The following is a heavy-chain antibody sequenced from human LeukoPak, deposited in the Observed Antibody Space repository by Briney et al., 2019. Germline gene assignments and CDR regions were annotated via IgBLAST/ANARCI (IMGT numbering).Heavy chain of an antibody. CDR2: IYHSGST. D-gene: IGHD4-11*01. CDR3: ARGGRTTLTNWFDP. V-gene: IGHV4-38-2*02. Sequence: SETLSLTCTVSGYSISSGYYWSWIRQPPGKGLEWIGYIYHSGSTYYNPSLKSRVTISVDRSKNQFSLKLSSVTAADTAVYYCARGGRTTLTNWFDPWGQGTLVTVSS. CDR1: GYSISSGYY. J-gene: IGHJ5*02.